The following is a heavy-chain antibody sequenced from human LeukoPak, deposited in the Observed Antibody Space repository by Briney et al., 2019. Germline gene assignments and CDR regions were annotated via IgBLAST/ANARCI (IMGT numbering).Heavy chain of an antibody. CDR1: GYTFTSYG. CDR3: ARGFYGGNSAEYFQH. Sequence: ASVKVSCKASGYTFTSYGISWVRQAPGQGLEWMGWISAYNGNTNYAQKLQGRVTMTTDTSTSTAYMELRSLRSDDTAVYYCARGFYGGNSAEYFQHWGRGTLVTVSS. V-gene: IGHV1-18*01. D-gene: IGHD4-23*01. CDR2: ISAYNGNT. J-gene: IGHJ1*01.